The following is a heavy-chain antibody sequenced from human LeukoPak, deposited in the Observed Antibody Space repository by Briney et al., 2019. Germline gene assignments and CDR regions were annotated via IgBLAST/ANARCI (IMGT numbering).Heavy chain of an antibody. CDR1: GFTFPTYW. J-gene: IGHJ6*04. CDR3: GRAMEV. Sequence: GGSLRLSCAASGFTFPTYWMHWVRQAPGKGLEWVATIKQDGSEKYYVDSVKGRFTISRDNAKNSLYLQMNSLRAEDTAVYFCGRAMEVWGEGTTVTVSS. CDR2: IKQDGSEK. V-gene: IGHV3-7*01.